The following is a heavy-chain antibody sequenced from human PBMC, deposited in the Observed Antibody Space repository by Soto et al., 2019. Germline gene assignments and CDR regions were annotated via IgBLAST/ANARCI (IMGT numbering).Heavy chain of an antibody. CDR3: AKVRRPGDRWYFDL. Sequence: GESLKISCAASGFTFSSYAMSWVRQAPGKGLEWVSAISGSGGSTYYADSVKGRFTISRDNSKNTLYLQMNSLRAEDTAVYYCAKVRRPGDRWYFDLWGRGTLVTVSS. CDR1: GFTFSSYA. D-gene: IGHD7-27*01. J-gene: IGHJ2*01. CDR2: ISGSGGST. V-gene: IGHV3-23*01.